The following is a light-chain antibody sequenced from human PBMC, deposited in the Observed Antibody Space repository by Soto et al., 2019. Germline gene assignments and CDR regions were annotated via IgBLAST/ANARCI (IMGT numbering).Light chain of an antibody. Sequence: QSVLAQPPSVSGAPGQKVTISCTGSSSNIGAGYDLHWYQQLPGTAPKLLLYGNSNRPSGVPDRFSGSKSGTSASLAITGLQAEDEADYYCQSYDSRLSDYVFGTGTKVTV. CDR1: SSNIGAGYD. CDR3: QSYDSRLSDYV. J-gene: IGLJ1*01. CDR2: GNS. V-gene: IGLV1-40*01.